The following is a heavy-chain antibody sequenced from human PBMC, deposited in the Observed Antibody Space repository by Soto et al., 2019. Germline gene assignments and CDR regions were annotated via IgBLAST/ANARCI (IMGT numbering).Heavy chain of an antibody. J-gene: IGHJ4*02. Sequence: GESLKISCKGSGYSFTSYWISWVRQMPGKGLEWMGRIDPSDSYTNYSPSFQGHVTISADKSISTAYLQWSSLKASDTAMYYCETQAQYSSGWHDYWGQGTLVTVSS. D-gene: IGHD6-19*01. CDR1: GYSFTSYW. V-gene: IGHV5-10-1*01. CDR2: IDPSDSYT. CDR3: ETQAQYSSGWHDY.